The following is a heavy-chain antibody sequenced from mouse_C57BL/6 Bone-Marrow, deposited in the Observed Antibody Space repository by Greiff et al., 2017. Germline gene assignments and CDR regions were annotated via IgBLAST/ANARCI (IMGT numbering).Heavy chain of an antibody. J-gene: IGHJ2*01. Sequence: QVQLQQSGAELVRPGTSVKVSCKASGYAFTNYLIEWVKQRPGQGLEWIGVINPGSGGTKYNEKFKGKATLTADKSSSTAYMQLSSLTSDDSAVYFCATHYYYGSSYEDYWCQGTTLTVSS. D-gene: IGHD1-1*01. CDR1: GYAFTNYL. V-gene: IGHV1-54*01. CDR3: ATHYYYGSSYEDY. CDR2: INPGSGGT.